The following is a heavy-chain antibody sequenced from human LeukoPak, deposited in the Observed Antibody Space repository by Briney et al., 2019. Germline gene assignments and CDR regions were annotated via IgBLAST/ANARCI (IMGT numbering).Heavy chain of an antibody. J-gene: IGHJ1*01. CDR1: EGTFSSYA. CDR2: IIPIFGTA. D-gene: IGHD2-15*01. CDR3: ARGAAEYFQH. V-gene: IGHV1-69*05. Sequence: ASVRVSCKASEGTFSSYAISWVRQAPGQGLEWMGGIIPIFGTANYAQKFQGRVTITTDESTSTAYMELSSLRSEDTAVYYCARGAAEYFQHWGQGTLVTVSS.